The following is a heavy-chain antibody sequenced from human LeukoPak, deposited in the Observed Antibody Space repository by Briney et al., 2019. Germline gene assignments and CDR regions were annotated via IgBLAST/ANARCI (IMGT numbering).Heavy chain of an antibody. CDR1: GGSISSYY. D-gene: IGHD6-13*01. V-gene: IGHV4-59*01. CDR3: ARGPGIADY. J-gene: IGHJ4*02. Sequence: SQTLSLTCTVSGGSISSYYWSWIWQPPGKGLEWIGYIYYSGSTNYNPSLKSRVTISVDTSKNQFSLKLSSVTAADTAVYYCARGPGIADYWGQGTLVTVSS. CDR2: IYYSGST.